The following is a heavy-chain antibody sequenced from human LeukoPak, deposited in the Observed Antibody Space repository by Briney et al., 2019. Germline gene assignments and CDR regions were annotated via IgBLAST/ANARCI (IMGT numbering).Heavy chain of an antibody. J-gene: IGHJ4*02. Sequence: PGGSLRLSCAASGFTFSSYAMSWVRQALGKGLEWVSAISGSGGSTYYADSVKGRFTISRDNSKNTLYLQMNSLRAEDTAVYYCAKENNRLWFGEPMGYWGQGTLVTVSS. D-gene: IGHD3-10*01. CDR1: GFTFSSYA. CDR2: ISGSGGST. V-gene: IGHV3-23*01. CDR3: AKENNRLWFGEPMGY.